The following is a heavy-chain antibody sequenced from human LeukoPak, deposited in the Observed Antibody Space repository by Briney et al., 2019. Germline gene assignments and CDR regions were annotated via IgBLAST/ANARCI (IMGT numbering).Heavy chain of an antibody. Sequence: GGSLRLSCAASGFTFSSYAMSWVRQAPGKGLEWVSGIIGSGGTTFYADSVKGRFTISRDNSKNTLYLQMNSLRAEDTAVYYCALTYKFLDYWGQGTLVTVSS. CDR1: GFTFSSYA. J-gene: IGHJ4*02. CDR2: IIGSGGTT. D-gene: IGHD4/OR15-4a*01. CDR3: ALTYKFLDY. V-gene: IGHV3-23*01.